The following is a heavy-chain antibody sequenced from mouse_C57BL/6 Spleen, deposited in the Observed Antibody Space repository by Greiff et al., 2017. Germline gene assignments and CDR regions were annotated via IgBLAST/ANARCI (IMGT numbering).Heavy chain of an antibody. J-gene: IGHJ2*01. CDR1: GYTFSSYA. V-gene: IGHV5-4*01. Sequence: EVQLEEPGGGLVKPGASLKLSCEASGYTFSSYAMTWVRQTPEQRLEWVANICVGGSSTNYPDNVKGRFTISRDKAKNYLYLQMSHLKSEDTALYDCACDYNGSFYYFEYWGQGTTLTVST. CDR3: ACDYNGSFYYFEY. D-gene: IGHD1-1*01. CDR2: ICVGGSST.